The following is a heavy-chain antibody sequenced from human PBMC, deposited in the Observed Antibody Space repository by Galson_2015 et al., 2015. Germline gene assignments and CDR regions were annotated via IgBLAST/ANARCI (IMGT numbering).Heavy chain of an antibody. J-gene: IGHJ5*01. Sequence: SLRLSCAASGFSFRTYTMNWVRQAPGKGLEWVAYISSSSSYIYHADSVKGRFTISKDNAKNTLFLQMNSLRAEDTAFYYCVRDGSNASQFEYWGQGALVTVAS. CDR1: GFSFRTYT. V-gene: IGHV3-21*06. CDR2: ISSSSSYI. D-gene: IGHD2-2*01. CDR3: VRDGSNASQFEY.